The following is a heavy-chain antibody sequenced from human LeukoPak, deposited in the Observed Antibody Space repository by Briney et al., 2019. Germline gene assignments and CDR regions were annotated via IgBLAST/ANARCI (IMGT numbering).Heavy chain of an antibody. J-gene: IGHJ4*02. CDR2: IYSGGST. V-gene: IGHV3-53*01. D-gene: IGHD3-10*01. Sequence: GGSLRLSCAASGFTVSSNYMSWVRLAPGKGLEWVSVIYSGGSTYYADSVKGRFTISRDNSKNTLYLQMNSLRAEDTAVYYCASGGNSSITMVRGVIGHWGQGTLVTVSS. CDR3: ASGGNSSITMVRGVIGH. CDR1: GFTVSSNY.